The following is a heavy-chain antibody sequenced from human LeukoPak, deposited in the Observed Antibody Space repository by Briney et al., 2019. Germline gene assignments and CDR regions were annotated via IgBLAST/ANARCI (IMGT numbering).Heavy chain of an antibody. J-gene: IGHJ4*02. V-gene: IGHV3-15*01. D-gene: IGHD3-9*01. CDR3: TTEGSYDILTGYSDY. CDR2: IKSKTDGGTT. CDR1: GFTFSNAW. Sequence: GGSLRLSCAASGFTFSNAWMSWVHQAPGKGLEWVGRIKSKTDGGTTDYAAPVKGRFTISRDDSKNTLCLQMNSLKTEDTAVYYCTTEGSYDILTGYSDYWGQGTLVTVSS.